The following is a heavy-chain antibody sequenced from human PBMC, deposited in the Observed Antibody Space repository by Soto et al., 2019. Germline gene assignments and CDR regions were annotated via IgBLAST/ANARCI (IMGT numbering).Heavy chain of an antibody. CDR3: ARDSXTGGARRRECYYYGMDV. J-gene: IGHJ6*02. CDR2: ISAYNGNT. Sequence: ASVKVSCKASGYTFTSYGISWVRQAPGQGLEWMGWISAYNGNTNYAQKLQGRVTMTTDTSTSTAYMELRSLRSDDTAVYYCARDSXTGGARRRECYYYGMDVWGQGTTVTVSS. D-gene: IGHD2-8*02. CDR1: GYTFTSYG. V-gene: IGHV1-18*01.